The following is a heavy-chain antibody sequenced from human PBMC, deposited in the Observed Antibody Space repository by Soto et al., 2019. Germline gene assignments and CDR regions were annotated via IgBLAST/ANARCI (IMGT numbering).Heavy chain of an antibody. V-gene: IGHV3-74*01. CDR1: GFTFSNYW. D-gene: IGHD1-7*01. CDR3: ARDNWNSY. CDR2: INPDGSST. Sequence: EVQLAESGGGLVQPGGSLRLSCAATGFTFSNYWMHWVRQVPGRGLVWVSRINPDGSSTNYADSVKGRFTMSRDNAKNMVYLEMNSLRAEVTAVYYCARDNWNSYWGQGILVTVSS. J-gene: IGHJ4*02.